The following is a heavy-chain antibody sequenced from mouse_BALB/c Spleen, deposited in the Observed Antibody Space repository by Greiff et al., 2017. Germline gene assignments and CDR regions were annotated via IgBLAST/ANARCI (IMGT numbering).Heavy chain of an antibody. Sequence: EVQLQQSGAELVRPGASVKISCKAFGYTFTNHHINWVKQRPGQGLDWIGYINPYNDYTSYNQKFKGKATLTVDKTSSTAYMELISLTSEDSAVYYCARGGDGNYNGYAMDYWGQGTSVTVSS. D-gene: IGHD2-1*01. CDR2: INPYNDYT. CDR1: GYTFTNHH. J-gene: IGHJ4*01. CDR3: ARGGDGNYNGYAMDY. V-gene: IGHV1S45*01.